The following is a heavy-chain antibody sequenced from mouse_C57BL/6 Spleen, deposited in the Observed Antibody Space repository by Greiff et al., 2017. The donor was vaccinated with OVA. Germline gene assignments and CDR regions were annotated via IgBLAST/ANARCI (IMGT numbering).Heavy chain of an antibody. CDR3: ASNWPAFAY. Sequence: QVHVKQPGAELVRPGSSVKLSCKASGYTFTSYWMDWVKQRPGQGLEWIGNIYPSDSETHYNQKFKDKATLTVDKSSSTAYMQLSSLTSEDSAVYYCASNWPAFAYWGQGTLVTVSA. CDR1: GYTFTSYW. D-gene: IGHD4-1*01. V-gene: IGHV1-61*01. CDR2: IYPSDSET. J-gene: IGHJ3*01.